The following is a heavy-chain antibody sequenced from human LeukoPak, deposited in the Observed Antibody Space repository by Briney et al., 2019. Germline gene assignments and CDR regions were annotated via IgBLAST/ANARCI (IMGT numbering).Heavy chain of an antibody. CDR1: GFPLSSYA. Sequence: GGSLRLSCAASGFPLSSYAMGWVRQAPRKGLEWVSAITASSGGTYYADSVKGRFTISRDNSKNTLYLQINSLRAEDAAIYYCAKIRFYYDSSFDYWYFDLWGRGTLVTVSS. CDR3: AKIRFYYDSSFDYWYFDL. CDR2: ITASSGGT. J-gene: IGHJ2*01. D-gene: IGHD3-22*01. V-gene: IGHV3-23*01.